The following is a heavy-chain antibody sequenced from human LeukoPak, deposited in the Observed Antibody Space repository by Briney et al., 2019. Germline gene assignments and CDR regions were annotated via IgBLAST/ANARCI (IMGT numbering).Heavy chain of an antibody. J-gene: IGHJ4*02. D-gene: IGHD1/OR15-1a*01. Sequence: GGSLRLSCAASGFTFTTFGIHWVRQAPGKGLEWVAAISPHGDIEYYTDSVKGRFTISRDNSKNMIYLQMNSLRGENSAVYYCAKINNNDDYWGQGNLVTVSS. CDR2: ISPHGDIE. V-gene: IGHV3-30*18. CDR3: AKINNNDDY. CDR1: GFTFTTFG.